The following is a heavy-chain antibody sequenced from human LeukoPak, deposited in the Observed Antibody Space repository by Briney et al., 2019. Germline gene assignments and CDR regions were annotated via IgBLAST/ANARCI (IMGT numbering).Heavy chain of an antibody. D-gene: IGHD3-10*01. CDR2: ISYDESNK. CDR3: AKDRGSGSYPSPLFDY. V-gene: IGHV3-30*18. Sequence: GGSLRLSCAVSGFIFSSYGMHWVRQAPGKGLEWVAAISYDESNKYYAESVKGRFTISRDNYKNTLYLQMNSLRAEDTAVYYCAKDRGSGSYPSPLFDYWGRGIPVTVSS. J-gene: IGHJ4*02. CDR1: GFIFSSYG.